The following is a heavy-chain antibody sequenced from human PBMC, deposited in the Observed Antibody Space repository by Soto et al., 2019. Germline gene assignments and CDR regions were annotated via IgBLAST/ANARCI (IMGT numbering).Heavy chain of an antibody. Sequence: QVQLVQSGAEVKKSGASVKVSCKASGYTFTGYYIHWVRQAPGQGLEWMGEISPNSGGTKYAQKFQGRVTMTRDTSITTVYMDLSNLSPADTAVYYCGKGRSGDVVIFYWGQGTLVTVYS. V-gene: IGHV1-2*02. J-gene: IGHJ4*02. CDR2: ISPNSGGT. D-gene: IGHD3-3*02. CDR1: GYTFTGYY. CDR3: GKGRSGDVVIFY.